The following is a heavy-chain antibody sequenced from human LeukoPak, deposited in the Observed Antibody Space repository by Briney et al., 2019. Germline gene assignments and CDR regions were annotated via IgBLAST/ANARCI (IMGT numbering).Heavy chain of an antibody. CDR3: ARGGANTAHEEEFDY. Sequence: SETLSPTCAVYGGSFSGYYWSWIRQPPGKGLEWIGEINHSGSTNYNPSLKSRVTISVDTSKNQFSLKLSSVTAADTAVYYCARGGANTAHEEEFDYWGQGTLVTVSS. CDR2: INHSGST. V-gene: IGHV4-34*01. J-gene: IGHJ4*02. D-gene: IGHD5-18*01. CDR1: GGSFSGYY.